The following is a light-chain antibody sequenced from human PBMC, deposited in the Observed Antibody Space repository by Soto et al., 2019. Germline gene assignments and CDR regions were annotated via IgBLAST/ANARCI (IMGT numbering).Light chain of an antibody. CDR2: GAS. V-gene: IGKV3-15*01. J-gene: IGKJ1*01. CDR1: QSVSSN. Sequence: EIVMTQSPATLSVSPGERATLSCRASQSVSSNLAWYQQKPGQAPRLLIYGASTRATGISARFSGSGSGTDFTLTISDVQPEDFALYYCHQRQSWPRTFGQGTKVDIK. CDR3: HQRQSWPRT.